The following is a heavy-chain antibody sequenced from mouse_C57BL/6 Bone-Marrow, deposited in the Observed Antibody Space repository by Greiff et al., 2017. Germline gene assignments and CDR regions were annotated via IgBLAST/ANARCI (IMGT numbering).Heavy chain of an antibody. CDR3: AVYYPPLYYFDY. CDR2: IDPSDSYT. CDR1: GYTFTSYW. J-gene: IGHJ2*01. V-gene: IGHV1-69*01. D-gene: IGHD1-1*01. Sequence: VQLQQPGAELVMPGASVKLSCKASGYTFTSYWMHWVKQRPGQGLEWIGEIDPSDSYTNYNQKFKGKSTLTVDKSSSTAYMQLSSLTSEDSAVYYCAVYYPPLYYFDYWGQGTTLTVSS.